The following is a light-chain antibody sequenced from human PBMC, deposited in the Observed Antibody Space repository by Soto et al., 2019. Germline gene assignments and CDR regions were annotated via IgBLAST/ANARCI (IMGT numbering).Light chain of an antibody. CDR3: LQDHSYPLT. V-gene: IGKV1-6*01. CDR2: EAS. J-gene: IGKJ4*01. CDR1: QGIRND. Sequence: ILMTPSPSCFSASVWYRVTISYRASQGIRNDLAWYQQKPGKAPKLLIYEASTLQSGVPSRFSGSYSGTDFTLTIGSLQPEDFATYYCLQDHSYPLTFGGGTKVDIK.